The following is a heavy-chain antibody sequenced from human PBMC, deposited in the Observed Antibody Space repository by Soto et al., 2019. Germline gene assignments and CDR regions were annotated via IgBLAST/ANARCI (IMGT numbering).Heavy chain of an antibody. CDR3: AREKRANGVFDY. J-gene: IGHJ4*02. D-gene: IGHD4-17*01. Sequence: GGSLRLSCEASGFTFSNYWMAWVRQTPGGGLEWVANIKHDGSETYFLGSVNGRFTISRDNTKNSVFLQMGSLTVEDTAVYYCAREKRANGVFDYWGQGTQVIVSS. V-gene: IGHV3-7*01. CDR1: GFTFSNYW. CDR2: IKHDGSET.